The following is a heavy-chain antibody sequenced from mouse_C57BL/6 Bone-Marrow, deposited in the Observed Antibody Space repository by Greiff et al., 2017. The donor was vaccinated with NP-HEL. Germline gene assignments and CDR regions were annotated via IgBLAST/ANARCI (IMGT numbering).Heavy chain of an antibody. Sequence: EVQLHQSGAELVRPGASVKLSCTASGFNIKDDYMHWVKQRPEQGLEWIGWIDPENGDTEYASKFQGKATITADTSSNTAYLQLSSLTSEDTAVYYCTTYYGSSSFDYWGQGTTLTVSS. J-gene: IGHJ2*01. D-gene: IGHD1-1*01. CDR1: GFNIKDDY. CDR3: TTYYGSSSFDY. CDR2: IDPENGDT. V-gene: IGHV14-4*01.